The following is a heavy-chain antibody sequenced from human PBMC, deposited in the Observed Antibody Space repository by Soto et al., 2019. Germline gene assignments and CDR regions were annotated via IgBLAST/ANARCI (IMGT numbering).Heavy chain of an antibody. CDR2: TSYDGSSK. J-gene: IGHJ4*02. CDR1: GFTFRSYV. D-gene: IGHD3-16*01. Sequence: QVQLVESGGSVVQPGTSLRLSCVGSGFTFRSYVIHWVRQAPGKGLEWVALTSYDGSSKYYDDSVKGRFTISRDNSRNTVDLQMDNLRLEDTALYYCARWGTTGGLDVWGQGTLVSVSS. V-gene: IGHV3-30*19. CDR3: ARWGTTGGLDV.